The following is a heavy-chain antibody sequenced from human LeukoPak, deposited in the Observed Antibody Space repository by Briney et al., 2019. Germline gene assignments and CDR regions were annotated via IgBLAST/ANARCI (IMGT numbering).Heavy chain of an antibody. CDR1: GFTFSSYA. J-gene: IGHJ4*02. V-gene: IGHV3-23*01. Sequence: GGSLRLSCAASGFTFSSYAMSWVRQAPGKGLEWVSAISGSGGSTYYADSVKGRFTISRDNSKSTLYLQMNSLRAEDTAVYYCATDSSSWYYFDYWGQGTLVTVSS. CDR3: ATDSSSWYYFDY. CDR2: ISGSGGST. D-gene: IGHD6-13*01.